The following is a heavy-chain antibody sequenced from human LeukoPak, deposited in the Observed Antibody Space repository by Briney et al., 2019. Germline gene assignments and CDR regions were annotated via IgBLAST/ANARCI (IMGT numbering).Heavy chain of an antibody. Sequence: SETLSLTCTVPGGSISSYYWSWIRQPPGKGLEWIGYIYYIGSTNYNPSLKSRVTISVDTSKNQFSLKLSSVTAADTAVYYCARNLMITFGGVIVHGWFDPWGQGTLVTVSS. CDR2: IYYIGST. CDR3: ARNLMITFGGVIVHGWFDP. CDR1: GGSISSYY. D-gene: IGHD3-16*02. J-gene: IGHJ5*02. V-gene: IGHV4-59*01.